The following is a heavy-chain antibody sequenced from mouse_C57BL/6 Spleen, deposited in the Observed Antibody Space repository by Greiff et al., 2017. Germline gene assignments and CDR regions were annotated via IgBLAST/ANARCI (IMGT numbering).Heavy chain of an antibody. CDR1: GYTFTDYN. CDR2: INPNNGGT. J-gene: IGHJ4*01. V-gene: IGHV1-22*01. Sequence: EVQLQHSGPELVKPGASVKMSCKASGYTFTDYNMHWVKQSHGKSLEWIGYINPNNGGTSYNQKFKGKATLTVNKSSSTAYMELRSLTSEDSAVYYCARIPLFTTVDYYAMDYWGQGTSVTVSS. D-gene: IGHD1-1*01. CDR3: ARIPLFTTVDYYAMDY.